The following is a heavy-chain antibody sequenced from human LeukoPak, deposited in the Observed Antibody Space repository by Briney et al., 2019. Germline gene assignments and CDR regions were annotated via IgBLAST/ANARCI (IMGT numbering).Heavy chain of an antibody. D-gene: IGHD6-13*01. J-gene: IGHJ4*02. CDR2: IIPIFGTA. CDR3: ARSIAAAGTGDFDY. CDR1: GGTFSSYA. Sequence: GASVKVSCKASGGTFSSYAISWVRQAPGQGLEWMGGIIPIFGTANYARKFQGRVTITADESTSTAYMELSSLRSEDTAVYYCARSIAAAGTGDFDYWGQGTLVTVSS. V-gene: IGHV1-69*13.